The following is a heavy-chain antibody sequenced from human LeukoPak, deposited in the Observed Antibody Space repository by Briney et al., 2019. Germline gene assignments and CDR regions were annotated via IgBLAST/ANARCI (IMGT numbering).Heavy chain of an antibody. CDR1: GFSLSTSGMC. CDR3: ARIPHGDYAFDY. D-gene: IGHD4-17*01. CDR2: IDWDDDK. V-gene: IGHV2-70*11. J-gene: IGHJ4*02. Sequence: SGPTLVNPTQTPTLTCTFSGFSLSTSGMCVSWIRQPPGKALEWLARIDWDDDKYYSTSLKTRLTISKDASKNQVVLTMTNMDPVDTATYYCARIPHGDYAFDYWGQGTLVTVSS.